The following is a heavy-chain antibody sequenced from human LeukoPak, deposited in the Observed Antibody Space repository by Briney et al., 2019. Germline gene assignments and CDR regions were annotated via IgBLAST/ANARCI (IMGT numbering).Heavy chain of an antibody. V-gene: IGHV3-9*01. Sequence: GRSLRLSCAASGFTFDDYAMHWVRQAPGKGLEWVSSISWNSGGRGYADSVKGRFTISRDNAENSLYLQMNSLRAEDTALYYCVKDKSSTSPPYYFDSWGQGTLVTVSS. CDR3: VKDKSSTSPPYYFDS. CDR1: GFTFDDYA. CDR2: ISWNSGGR. J-gene: IGHJ4*02. D-gene: IGHD2-2*01.